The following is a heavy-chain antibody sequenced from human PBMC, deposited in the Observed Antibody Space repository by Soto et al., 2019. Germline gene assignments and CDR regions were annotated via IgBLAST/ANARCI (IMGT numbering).Heavy chain of an antibody. CDR1: GYTFTTYD. D-gene: IGHD1-1*01. Sequence: ASVKVSCKASGYTFTTYDISWVRQAPGQGLEWMGRISTYNGNTNYPQSLQGRLTMTTDTSTSTAYMELRSLRSDDTAVYFCARSGGNDVYYYMDVWGQGTTVTVS. CDR2: ISTYNGNT. J-gene: IGHJ6*02. V-gene: IGHV1-18*01. CDR3: ARSGGNDVYYYMDV.